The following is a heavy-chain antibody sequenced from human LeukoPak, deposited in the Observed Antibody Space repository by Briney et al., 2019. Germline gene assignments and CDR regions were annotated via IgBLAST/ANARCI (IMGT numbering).Heavy chain of an antibody. CDR2: IYYSGST. CDR1: GGSIRSYY. CDR3: ARRDSSGVVPRWDY. J-gene: IGHJ4*02. D-gene: IGHD6-25*01. V-gene: IGHV4-59*08. Sequence: PLETLSLTCTVSGGSIRSYYWSWIRQPPGKGLEWIGYIYYSGSTGYNPSLRSRVSSSVDTSKNQFSLKLSSVTAADTAVYYCARRDSSGVVPRWDYWGQGTLVTVSS.